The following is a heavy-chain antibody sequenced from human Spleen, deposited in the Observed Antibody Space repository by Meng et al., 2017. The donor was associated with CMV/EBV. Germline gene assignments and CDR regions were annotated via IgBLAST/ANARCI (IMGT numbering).Heavy chain of an antibody. J-gene: IGHJ6*02. Sequence: GGSLRLSCAASGFTFSSYAMSWVRQAPGKGLEWVSAISGSGGSTYYADSVKGRFTISRDNSKNTLYLQMNSLRAEDTAVYYCARRERYQLLSQNYYYGMDVWGQGTTVTVSS. D-gene: IGHD2-2*01. CDR2: ISGSGGST. CDR3: ARRERYQLLSQNYYYGMDV. V-gene: IGHV3-23*01. CDR1: GFTFSSYA.